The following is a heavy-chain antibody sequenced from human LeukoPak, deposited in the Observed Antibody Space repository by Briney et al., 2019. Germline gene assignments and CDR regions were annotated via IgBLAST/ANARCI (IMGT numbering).Heavy chain of an antibody. J-gene: IGHJ4*01. D-gene: IGHD6-6*01. CDR1: GCTLRNYW. CDR2: ISGDGSVA. CDR3: ARYSSSSGGASYYLDY. V-gene: IGHV3-74*01. Sequence: PGGSLRLSCTASGCTLRNYWMHWVRQVPGKRLVWVSRISGDGSVANYADSVQGRFTISRDSAKNMLYLQINSLRSEDTAVYFCARYSSSSGGASYYLDYWGHGTLLTVSS.